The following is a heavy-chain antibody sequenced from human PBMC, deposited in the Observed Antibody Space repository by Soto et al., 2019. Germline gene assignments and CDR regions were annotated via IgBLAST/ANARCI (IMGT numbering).Heavy chain of an antibody. CDR2: IKRKSDGETT. V-gene: IGHV3-15*01. CDR3: GTGSAFDI. CDR1: GFTFSNSY. J-gene: IGHJ3*02. Sequence: EVQLVESGGGLVKPGGSLRLSCAASGFTFSNSYMTWGRQTPGKGLEWLGRIKRKSDGETTDYAVPVKGRFTISRDDAKSTVYLQMNSLKTEDTAMYYCGTGSAFDIWGQATMVTVSS. D-gene: IGHD7-27*01.